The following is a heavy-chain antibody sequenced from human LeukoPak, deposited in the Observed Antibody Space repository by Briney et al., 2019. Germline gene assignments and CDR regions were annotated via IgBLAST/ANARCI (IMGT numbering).Heavy chain of an antibody. CDR1: GYTFTSYG. D-gene: IGHD1-26*01. CDR3: ARDMDGMGSMDV. Sequence: GASVKASCKASGYTFTSYGISWVRQAPGQGLEWMGGIIPIFGTANYAQKFQGRVTITADESTSTAYMELSSLRSEDTAVYYCARDMDGMGSMDVWGKGTTVTVSS. CDR2: IIPIFGTA. J-gene: IGHJ6*04. V-gene: IGHV1-69*13.